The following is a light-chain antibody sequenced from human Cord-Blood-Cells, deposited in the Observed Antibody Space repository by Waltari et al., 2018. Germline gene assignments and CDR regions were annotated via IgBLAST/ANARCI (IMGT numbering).Light chain of an antibody. CDR2: EVS. Sequence: SALPQPAPVSGSLAQSITISCPPTSRDVGSYNLVPWYQQHPGKAPKLMIYEVSKRPSGVSNRFSGSKSGNTASLTISGLQAEDEADYYCCSYAGSSTWVFGGGTKLTVL. V-gene: IGLV2-23*02. J-gene: IGLJ3*02. CDR1: SRDVGSYNL. CDR3: CSYAGSSTWV.